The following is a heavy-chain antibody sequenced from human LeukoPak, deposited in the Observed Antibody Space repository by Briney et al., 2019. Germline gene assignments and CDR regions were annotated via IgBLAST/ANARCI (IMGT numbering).Heavy chain of an antibody. CDR1: GGSFSGYY. CDR2: INHSGST. V-gene: IGHV4-34*01. D-gene: IGHD1-26*01. J-gene: IGHJ5*02. Sequence: SETLSLTCAVYGGSFSGYYWSWIRQPPGKGLEWIGEINHSGSTNYNPSLKSRVTILVDRSKNQFSLKVTSVTAADTAVYYCARVIAGAAGFWHDPWGRGTLVTVSA. CDR3: ARVIAGAAGFWHDP.